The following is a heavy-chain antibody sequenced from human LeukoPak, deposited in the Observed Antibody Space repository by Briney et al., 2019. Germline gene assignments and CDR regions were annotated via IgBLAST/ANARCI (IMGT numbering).Heavy chain of an antibody. CDR3: ARAGAYDFWSGRLDNWFDP. V-gene: IGHV3-48*04. J-gene: IGHJ5*02. Sequence: GGSLRLACAASGFTFSSYSMNWVRQAPGKGLEWVSYISSSSSTIYYADSVKGRFTISRDNAKNSLYLQMNSLRAEDTAVYYCARAGAYDFWSGRLDNWFDPWGQGTLDTVSS. CDR1: GFTFSSYS. D-gene: IGHD3-3*01. CDR2: ISSSSSTI.